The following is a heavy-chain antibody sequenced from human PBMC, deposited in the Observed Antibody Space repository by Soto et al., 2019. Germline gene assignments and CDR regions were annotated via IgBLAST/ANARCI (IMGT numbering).Heavy chain of an antibody. CDR2: IHHSGST. CDR3: ARGRLFDYVWGRSRYTFDY. CDR1: GGCFSYDN. V-gene: IGHV4-34*01. J-gene: IGHJ4*02. D-gene: IGHD3-16*02. Sequence: ASDTLSLTCAVYGGCFSYDNWSWVRQPPGKGLEWIGEIHHSGSTNYNPSLRSRVTLFVDTSKNQFSLKLTSVTAADTAVYYCARGRLFDYVWGRSRYTFDYWGQGTLVTVSS.